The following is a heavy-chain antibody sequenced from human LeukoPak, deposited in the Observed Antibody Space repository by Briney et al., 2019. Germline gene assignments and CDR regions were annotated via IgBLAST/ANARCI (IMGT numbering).Heavy chain of an antibody. J-gene: IGHJ5*02. CDR1: GFTFNTYA. CDR2: ISGSGTST. Sequence: GGSLRLSCAASGFTFNTYAMSWVRQAPGKGLEWVSTISGSGTSTYYADSVKGRFTISRDNSKNTLYLQINSLRAEDTAVYYCAKDGNYGDYDPTIAWGQGTLVTVSS. CDR3: AKDGNYGDYDPTIA. V-gene: IGHV3-23*01. D-gene: IGHD4-17*01.